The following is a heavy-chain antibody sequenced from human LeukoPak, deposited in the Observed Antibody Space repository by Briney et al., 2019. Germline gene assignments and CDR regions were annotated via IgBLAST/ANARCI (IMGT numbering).Heavy chain of an antibody. CDR1: GATSNSHA. Sequence: GASVKVSCKASGATSNSHAISWVRQAPGQGLEWMGRIIPNLGTTNRAQNFQDRVTLTADKSTNTAYMELTSLTSDDTAIYYCATTNDGGGYQWGDFFDFWGQGTLVTVSS. CDR3: ATTNDGGGYQWGDFFDF. J-gene: IGHJ4*02. CDR2: IIPNLGTT. D-gene: IGHD3-22*01. V-gene: IGHV1-69*04.